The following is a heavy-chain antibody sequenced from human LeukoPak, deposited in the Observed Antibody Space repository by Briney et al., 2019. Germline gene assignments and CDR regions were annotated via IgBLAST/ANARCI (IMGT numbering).Heavy chain of an antibody. CDR1: GYTFTGYY. J-gene: IGHJ4*02. CDR3: ARGYCSSTSCYSCDC. Sequence: ASVKVSCKASGYTFTGYYMHWVRQAPGQGLEWMGWINPNSGGTNYAQKFQGRVTMTRDTSISTAYMELSRLRSDDTAVYYCARGYCSSTSCYSCDCWGQGTLVTVSS. CDR2: INPNSGGT. V-gene: IGHV1-2*02. D-gene: IGHD2-2*01.